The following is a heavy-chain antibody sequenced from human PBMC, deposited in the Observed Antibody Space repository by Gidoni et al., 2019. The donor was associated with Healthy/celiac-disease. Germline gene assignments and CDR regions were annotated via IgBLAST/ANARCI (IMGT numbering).Heavy chain of an antibody. CDR2: INWNGCST. CDR1: GFTFDDYG. Sequence: EVQLVESGGGVVRPGGSLRRSWAASGFTFDDYGMGWVGQAPGKGLEWVSGINWNGCSTGYADSVKGRFTISKDNAKNSLYLQMNSLRAEDTALYYCARDGFTYYYGSGIYSDYWGQGTLVTVSS. CDR3: ARDGFTYYYGSGIYSDY. J-gene: IGHJ4*02. D-gene: IGHD3-10*01. V-gene: IGHV3-20*04.